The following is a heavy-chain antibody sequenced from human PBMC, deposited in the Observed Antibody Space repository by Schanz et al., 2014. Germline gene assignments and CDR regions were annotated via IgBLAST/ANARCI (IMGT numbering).Heavy chain of an antibody. CDR3: ARAKRFGDMDV. CDR2: IFPSLGLV. V-gene: IGHV1-69*04. CDR1: GGTFSSFG. Sequence: VQLEQSGAEVKKPGSSVKVSCKASGGTFSSFGINWVRQAPGQGLEWMGRIFPSLGLVKYEQKFQDKVTITADTSTTTAYMELSGLRSEDTAVYYCARAKRFGDMDVWGQGTTVTVSS. J-gene: IGHJ6*02. D-gene: IGHD3-10*01.